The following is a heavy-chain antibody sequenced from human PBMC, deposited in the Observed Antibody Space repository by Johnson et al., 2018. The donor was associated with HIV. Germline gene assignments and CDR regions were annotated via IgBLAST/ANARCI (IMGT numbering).Heavy chain of an antibody. J-gene: IGHJ3*02. CDR3: ARDHLRRSHAFDI. CDR1: GFTFSTYG. D-gene: IGHD2-15*01. V-gene: IGHV3-33*05. Sequence: QVQLVESGGGVVQPGRSLRLSCAASGFTFSTYGMHWVRQAPGKGLEWVAVISYDGSNKYYVDSVKGRFTISRDKSKNTLYLQMNSLRAEDTAVYYCARDHLRRSHAFDIWGQGTMVTVSS. CDR2: ISYDGSNK.